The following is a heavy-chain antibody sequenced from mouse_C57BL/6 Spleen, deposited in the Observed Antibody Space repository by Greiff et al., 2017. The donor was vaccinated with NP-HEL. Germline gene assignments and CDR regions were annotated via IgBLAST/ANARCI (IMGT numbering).Heavy chain of an antibody. CDR3: ARLHYYGSSYGYFDV. D-gene: IGHD1-1*01. V-gene: IGHV5-17*01. CDR2: ISSGSSTI. Sequence: EVQVVESGGGLVKPGGSLKLSCAASGFTFSDYGMHWVRPAPEKGLEWVAYISSGSSTIYYADTVKGRFTISRDNAKNTLFLQMTSLRSEDTAMYYCARLHYYGSSYGYFDVWGTGTTVTVSS. J-gene: IGHJ1*03. CDR1: GFTFSDYG.